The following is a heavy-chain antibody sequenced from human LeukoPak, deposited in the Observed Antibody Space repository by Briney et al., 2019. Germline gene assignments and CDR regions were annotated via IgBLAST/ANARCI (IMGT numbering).Heavy chain of an antibody. Sequence: SETLSLTCTVSGGSISSYYWSWIRQPPGKGLERIGYIYYSGSTNYNPSLKSRVTISVDTSKNQFSLKLSSVTAADTAVYYCARAPNYYYYYMDVWGKGTTVTVSS. CDR3: ARAPNYYYYYMDV. J-gene: IGHJ6*03. V-gene: IGHV4-59*01. CDR2: IYYSGST. CDR1: GGSISSYY.